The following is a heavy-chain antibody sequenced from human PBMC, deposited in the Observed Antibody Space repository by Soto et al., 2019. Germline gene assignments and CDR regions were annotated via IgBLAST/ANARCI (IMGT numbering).Heavy chain of an antibody. Sequence: ASVKVSCKASGYTFTSYAMHWVRQAPGQRLEWMGWINAGNGNTKYSQKLQGRVTITRDTSASTAYMELSSLRSEDTAVYYCARAWVVVTAPDYWGQGTLVTVSS. CDR3: ARAWVVVTAPDY. V-gene: IGHV1-3*01. CDR2: INAGNGNT. J-gene: IGHJ4*02. D-gene: IGHD2-21*02. CDR1: GYTFTSYA.